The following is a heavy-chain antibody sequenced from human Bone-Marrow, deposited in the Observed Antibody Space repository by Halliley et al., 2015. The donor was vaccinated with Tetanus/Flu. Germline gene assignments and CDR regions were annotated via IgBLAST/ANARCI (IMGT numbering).Heavy chain of an antibody. CDR1: GLTFSNHV. Sequence: SLRLSCAASGLTFSNHVMGWVRQAPGKGLEWVSAISGSAGSTYHADFVKDRFTISRDNSKKTLSLQMNSLTDEDTAVYYCAVHSSSWYFFDYWGQGTLVTVSS. CDR3: AVHSSSWYFFDY. D-gene: IGHD6-13*01. CDR2: ISGSAGST. J-gene: IGHJ4*02. V-gene: IGHV3-23*01.